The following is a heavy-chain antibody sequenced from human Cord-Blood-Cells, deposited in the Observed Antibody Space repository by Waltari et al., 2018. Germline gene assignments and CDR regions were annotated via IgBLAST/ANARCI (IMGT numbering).Heavy chain of an antibody. Sequence: QVQLQESGPGLVKPSQTLSLTCTVSGGSISSGDSYWRWIRQPPGKGLEWIGYIYYSGSTYYNPSLKSRVTISVDTSKNQFSLKLSSVTAADTAVYYCARELGYSYGYNWFDPWGQGTLVTVSS. D-gene: IGHD5-18*01. CDR1: GGSISSGDSY. J-gene: IGHJ5*02. V-gene: IGHV4-30-4*01. CDR3: ARELGYSYGYNWFDP. CDR2: IYYSGST.